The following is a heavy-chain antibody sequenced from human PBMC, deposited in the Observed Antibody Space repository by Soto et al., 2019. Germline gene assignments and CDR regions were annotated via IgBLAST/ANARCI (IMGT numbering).Heavy chain of an antibody. V-gene: IGHV1-8*01. CDR1: GYTFTSYD. CDR3: ARGGSEMTTVTMSYDY. D-gene: IGHD4-4*01. J-gene: IGHJ4*01. Sequence: ASVKVSCKASGYTFTSYDINWVRQATGQGLEWMGWMNPNSGNTGYAQKFQGRVTMTRNTSISTAYMELSSLRSEDTAVYYCARGGSEMTTVTMSYDYWGQGTLVTVSS. CDR2: MNPNSGNT.